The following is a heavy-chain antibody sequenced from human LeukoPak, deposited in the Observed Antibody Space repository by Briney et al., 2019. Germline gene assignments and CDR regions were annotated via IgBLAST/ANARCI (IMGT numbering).Heavy chain of an antibody. V-gene: IGHV4-39*07. J-gene: IGHJ3*02. D-gene: IGHD1-26*01. CDR3: AGTYSLYDPFDI. CDR2: IYFTGST. CDR1: GGSVRDSSFY. Sequence: SETLSLTCTVSGGSVRDSSFYWGWLRQPPGKGLEWIGDIYFTGSTYYNPSVKSRVTMSLDTSKNQVSLKLSSVTAADTAVYYCAGTYSLYDPFDIWGQGTMVTVSS.